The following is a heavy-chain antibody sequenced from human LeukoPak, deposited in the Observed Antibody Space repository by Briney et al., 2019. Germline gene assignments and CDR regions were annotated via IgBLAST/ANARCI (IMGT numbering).Heavy chain of an antibody. CDR1: GYTFTSYN. V-gene: IGHV1-46*01. CDR2: INPSGGST. CDR3: ARDNSVEDTTWWFDP. Sequence: VASVKISSKASGYTFTSYNMHSVRQAPGQGLEWMGIINPSGGSTSYAQKFQGRVTMSRDMSTSTDYMELSSLRSEDRAVYYCARDNSVEDTTWWFDPWGQGTLVTVSS. J-gene: IGHJ5*02. D-gene: IGHD1-26*01.